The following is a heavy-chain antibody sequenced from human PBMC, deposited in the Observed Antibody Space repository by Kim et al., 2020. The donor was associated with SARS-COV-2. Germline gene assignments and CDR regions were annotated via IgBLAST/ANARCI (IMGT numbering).Heavy chain of an antibody. J-gene: IGHJ5*02. D-gene: IGHD3-9*01. Sequence: ASVKVSCKASGYTFTGYYMHWVRQAPGQGLEWMGRINPNSGGTNYAQKFQGRVTMTRDTSISTAYMELSRLRSDDTAVYYYARVGNPITYYDILTGYGGWFDPWGQGTLVTVSS. CDR1: GYTFTGYY. V-gene: IGHV1-2*06. CDR2: INPNSGGT. CDR3: ARVGNPITYYDILTGYGGWFDP.